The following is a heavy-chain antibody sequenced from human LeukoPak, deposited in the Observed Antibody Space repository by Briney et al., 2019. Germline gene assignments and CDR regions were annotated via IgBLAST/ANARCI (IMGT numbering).Heavy chain of an antibody. Sequence: GGSLRLSCAASGFTFSIYSMNWVRQAPGKGLEWVSSISSSSSYIYYADSVKGRFTISRDNAKNSLYLQMNSLRAEDTAVYYCARDVPSITGHFDYWGQGTLVTVSS. CDR3: ARDVPSITGHFDY. CDR2: ISSSSSYI. V-gene: IGHV3-21*01. J-gene: IGHJ4*02. D-gene: IGHD3-10*01. CDR1: GFTFSIYS.